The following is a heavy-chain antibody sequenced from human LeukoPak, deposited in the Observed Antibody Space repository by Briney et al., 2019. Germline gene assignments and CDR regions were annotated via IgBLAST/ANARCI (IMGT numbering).Heavy chain of an antibody. CDR2: IRNKPNSYTT. CDR1: GFTFSDHF. Sequence: PGGSLRLSCAASGFTFSDHFMDWFRQAPGKGLEWVGRIRNKPNSYTTEYAASVKGRFTISRDDSKNSLYLQMNSLKTEDTAVYYCVRGSRSSDYWGQGTLVTVSS. V-gene: IGHV3-72*01. J-gene: IGHJ4*02. CDR3: VRGSRSSDY.